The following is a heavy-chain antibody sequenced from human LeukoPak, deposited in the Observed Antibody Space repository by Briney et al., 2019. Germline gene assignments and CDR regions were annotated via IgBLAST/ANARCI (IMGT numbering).Heavy chain of an antibody. CDR2: IYYSGST. CDR3: ARQGPAVINWFDP. D-gene: IGHD2-2*01. CDR1: GGSISSYY. Sequence: SETLSLTCTVSGGSISSYYWSWIRQPPGKGLEWIGYIYYSGSTNYNPSLKSRVTISVDTSKNQFSLKLSSVTAADTAVYYCARQGPAVINWFDPWGQGTLVTVSS. V-gene: IGHV4-59*01. J-gene: IGHJ5*02.